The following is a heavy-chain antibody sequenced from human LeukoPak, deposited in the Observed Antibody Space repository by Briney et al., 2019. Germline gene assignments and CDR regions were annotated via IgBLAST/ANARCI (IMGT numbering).Heavy chain of an antibody. CDR3: ASGYSYGYYFDY. D-gene: IGHD5-18*01. V-gene: IGHV3-23*01. CDR1: GFTFRSYA. Sequence: PGGSLRLSCAATGFTFRSYAMSSVRQARGKGMEWVSAISGSGGSTYYADSVKGRFTISRDNSKNTLYLQMNSLRAEDTAVYYCASGYSYGYYFDYWGQGTLVTVSS. J-gene: IGHJ4*02. CDR2: ISGSGGST.